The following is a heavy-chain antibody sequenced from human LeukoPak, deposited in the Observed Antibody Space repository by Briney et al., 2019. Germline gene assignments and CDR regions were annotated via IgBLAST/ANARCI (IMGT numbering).Heavy chain of an antibody. CDR2: IIPIFGTA. CDR1: GGTFSSYA. V-gene: IGHV1-69*06. Sequence: ASVKVSCKASGGTFSSYAISWVRQAPGQGLEWMGGIIPIFGTANYAQKFQGRVTITADKSTSTAYMELRSLRSDDTAVYYCARKVSVYAYFDYWGQGTLVTVSS. D-gene: IGHD2-8*01. CDR3: ARKVSVYAYFDY. J-gene: IGHJ4*02.